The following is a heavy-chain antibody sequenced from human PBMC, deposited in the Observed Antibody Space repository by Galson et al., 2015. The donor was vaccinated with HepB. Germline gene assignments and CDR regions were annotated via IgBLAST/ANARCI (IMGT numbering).Heavy chain of an antibody. CDR3: AAAGTAAGTIGFYYYYMDV. CDR1: GGSFSNYP. J-gene: IGHJ6*03. CDR2: IIPISATA. Sequence: SVKVSCKASGGSFSNYPINWVRQAPGQGLEWMGGIIPISATATYAQRFQGRVTNTADESARTAYMELSSLRSEDTVVYYCAAAGTAAGTIGFYYYYMDVWGKGTTVTVSS. V-gene: IGHV1-69*13. D-gene: IGHD6-13*01.